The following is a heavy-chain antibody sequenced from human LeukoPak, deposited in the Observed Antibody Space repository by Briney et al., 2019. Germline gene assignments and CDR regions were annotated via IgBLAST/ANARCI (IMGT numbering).Heavy chain of an antibody. D-gene: IGHD6-13*01. Sequence: GGSLRLSCAASGFTFSSYSMNWVRQAPGKGLEWVSSISSSSSYIHYADSVKGRFTISRDNAKNSLYLQMNSLRAEDTAVYYCARDRAAAGTPFDYWGQGTLVTVSS. CDR2: ISSSSSYI. CDR1: GFTFSSYS. CDR3: ARDRAAAGTPFDY. J-gene: IGHJ4*02. V-gene: IGHV3-21*01.